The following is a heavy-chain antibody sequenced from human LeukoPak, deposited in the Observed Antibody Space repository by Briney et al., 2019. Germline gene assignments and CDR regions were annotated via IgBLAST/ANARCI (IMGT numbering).Heavy chain of an antibody. D-gene: IGHD2-21*02. Sequence: GGSLRLSCAASGFTFSDYYMNWIRQAPGKGLEWVSYITSGGSTTYYADSVNGRFTISRDNAKNSLYLQMNSLRAEDTAVYYCLIGLLPRYWGQGTLVTVSS. V-gene: IGHV3-11*04. CDR1: GFTFSDYY. J-gene: IGHJ4*02. CDR3: LIGLLPRY. CDR2: ITSGGSTT.